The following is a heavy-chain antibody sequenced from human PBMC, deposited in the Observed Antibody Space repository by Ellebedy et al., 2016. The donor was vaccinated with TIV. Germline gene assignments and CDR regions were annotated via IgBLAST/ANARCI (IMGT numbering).Heavy chain of an antibody. CDR3: ARLSWYGDGMDV. CDR2: ISSSSSYI. CDR1: GFTFSSYS. J-gene: IGHJ6*02. Sequence: GGSLRLSXAASGFTFSSYSMTWVRQAPGKGLEWVSSISSSSSYIYYADSVKGRFTISRDNAKNSLYLQMNSLRAEDTAVYYCARLSWYGDGMDVWGQGTTVTVSS. V-gene: IGHV3-21*01. D-gene: IGHD6-13*01.